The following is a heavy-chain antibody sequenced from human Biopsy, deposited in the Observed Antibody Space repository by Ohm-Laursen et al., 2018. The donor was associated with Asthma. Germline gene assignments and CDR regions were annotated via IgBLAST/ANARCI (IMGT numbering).Heavy chain of an antibody. V-gene: IGHV3-23*03. J-gene: IGHJ4*02. Sequence: SLRLSCSAFGFTFDDYAMHWVRQAPGKGLEWVSVIYSGGTSHTADSVRGRFTISRDCSKNTLYLQMHSLRAEDTAVYYCARGDSSNWSHYYFDYWGQGTLVTVSS. CDR2: IYSGGTS. CDR3: ARGDSSNWSHYYFDY. D-gene: IGHD3-22*01. CDR1: GFTFDDYA.